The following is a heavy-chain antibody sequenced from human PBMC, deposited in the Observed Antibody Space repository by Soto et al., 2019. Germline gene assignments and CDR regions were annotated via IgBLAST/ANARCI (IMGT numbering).Heavy chain of an antibody. CDR3: AKAKNDYNWDNRPPFDY. V-gene: IGHV3-23*01. D-gene: IGHD1-20*01. CDR1: GFTPRNYA. Sequence: HPGGSLRLSCEASGFTPRNYAMTWVRQAPGKGLEWVSLISANDVGTYYAESVKTRFTISTDQSRNTVYLQMDSLRADDTAIYYCAKAKNDYNWDNRPPFDYWGQGTLVTVSS. CDR2: ISANDVGT. J-gene: IGHJ4*02.